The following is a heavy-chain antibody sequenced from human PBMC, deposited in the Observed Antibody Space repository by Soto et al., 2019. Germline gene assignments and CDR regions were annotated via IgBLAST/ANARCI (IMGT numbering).Heavy chain of an antibody. J-gene: IGHJ4*02. CDR1: GFTFSSYG. D-gene: IGHD5-18*01. CDR3: ARDGIHHKYYFDY. CDR2: IWYDGSNK. V-gene: IGHV3-33*01. Sequence: QVQLVESGGGVVQPGRSLRLSCAASGFTFSSYGMHWVRQAPGKGLEWVAVIWYDGSNKYYADSVKGRFTISRDNSKNTLYLQMNSLRAEDTAVYYCARDGIHHKYYFDYWAREPWSPSPQ.